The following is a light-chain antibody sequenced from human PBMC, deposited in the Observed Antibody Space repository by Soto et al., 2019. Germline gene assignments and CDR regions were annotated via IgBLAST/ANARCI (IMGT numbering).Light chain of an antibody. V-gene: IGKV3-11*01. CDR2: DAN. CDR1: QGISSI. CDR3: QQRSNWPPIT. Sequence: ETVMTQSPATLSVSPGERATRSCRASQGISSILAWFQQKPGQAPRLLIYDANHRATGSPPRFSGSGSGTDFTLTISSLEPEDFAVYYCQQRSNWPPITFGQGTRLEIK. J-gene: IGKJ5*01.